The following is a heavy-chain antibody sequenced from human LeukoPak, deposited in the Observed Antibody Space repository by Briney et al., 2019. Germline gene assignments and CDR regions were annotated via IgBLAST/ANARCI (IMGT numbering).Heavy chain of an antibody. J-gene: IGHJ5*02. V-gene: IGHV1-3*01. CDR3: ASGSDRYCSSTSCYNWFDP. D-gene: IGHD2-2*01. Sequence: ASVKVSCKASGYTFTSYAMHWVRQAPGQRLEWMGWINAGNGNTKYSQKFQGRVTITADESTSTAYMELSSLRSEDTAVYYCASGSDRYCSSTSCYNWFDPWGQGTLVTVSS. CDR2: INAGNGNT. CDR1: GYTFTSYA.